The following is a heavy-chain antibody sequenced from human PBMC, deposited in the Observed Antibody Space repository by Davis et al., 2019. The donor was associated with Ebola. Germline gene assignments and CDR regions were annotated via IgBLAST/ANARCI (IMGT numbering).Heavy chain of an antibody. J-gene: IGHJ6*03. V-gene: IGHV3-30*18. CDR2: ISYDGSNK. CDR1: GFTFSSYG. CDR3: AKGLYYYYMDV. Sequence: GESLKISCAASGFTFSSYGMHWVRQAPGKGLEWVAVISYDGSNKYYADSVKGRFTISRDNSKNTLYLQMNSLRAEDTAVYYCAKGLYYYYMDVWGKGTTVTVSS.